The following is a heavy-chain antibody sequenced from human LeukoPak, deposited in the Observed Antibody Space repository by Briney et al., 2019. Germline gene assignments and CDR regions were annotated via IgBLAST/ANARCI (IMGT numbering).Heavy chain of an antibody. V-gene: IGHV3-30*02. D-gene: IGHD3-22*01. Sequence: PGGSLRLSCAASGLTFSNFPMHWVRQAPGKGLEWVALIQDDGATTNYADSVRGRSTISRDNSKSTVYLQMNSLKPDDTAVYYCATQSITLVVVISPFDYWGQGTLVTVSS. CDR1: GLTFSNFP. J-gene: IGHJ4*02. CDR2: IQDDGATT. CDR3: ATQSITLVVVISPFDY.